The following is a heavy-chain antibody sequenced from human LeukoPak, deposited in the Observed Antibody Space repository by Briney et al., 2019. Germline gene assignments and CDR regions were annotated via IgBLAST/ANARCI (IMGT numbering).Heavy chain of an antibody. V-gene: IGHV5-10-1*01. CDR3: ASGYYYGSGIRGRDAFDI. Sequence: GESLKISCKGSGYSFTSYWISWVRQMPGKGLEWMGRIDPSDSYTNYSPSFQGHVTISADKSISTAYLQWSSLKASDTAMYYCASGYYYGSGIRGRDAFDIWGQGTKVTVSS. CDR2: IDPSDSYT. CDR1: GYSFTSYW. J-gene: IGHJ3*02. D-gene: IGHD3-10*01.